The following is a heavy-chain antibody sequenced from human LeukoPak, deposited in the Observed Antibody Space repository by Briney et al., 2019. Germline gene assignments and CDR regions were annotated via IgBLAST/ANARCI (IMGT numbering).Heavy chain of an antibody. CDR1: GFTFSSYA. Sequence: HPGGSLRLSCAASGFTFSSYAMSWVRQAPGKGLEWVSAISGSGGSTYYADSVKGRFTISRDNSKNTLYLQVNSLRADDTAVYYCARESNRIQPGAFDIWGQGTMVTVSS. D-gene: IGHD5-18*01. V-gene: IGHV3-23*01. J-gene: IGHJ3*02. CDR3: ARESNRIQPGAFDI. CDR2: ISGSGGST.